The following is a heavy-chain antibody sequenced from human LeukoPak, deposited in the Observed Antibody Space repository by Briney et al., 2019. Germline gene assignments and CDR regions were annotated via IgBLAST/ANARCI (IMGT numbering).Heavy chain of an antibody. CDR2: ISTSGSTI. CDR1: GFTFSSYE. CDR3: ARDTYYYDSSGYYVYYFDY. D-gene: IGHD3-22*01. J-gene: IGHJ4*02. V-gene: IGHV3-48*03. Sequence: TGGSLRLSCAASGFTFSSYEMNWVRQAPGKGLEWVSYISTSGSTIYYADSVKGRFTISRDNAKNSLYLQMNSLRAEDTAVYYCARDTYYYDSSGYYVYYFDYWGQGTLVTVSS.